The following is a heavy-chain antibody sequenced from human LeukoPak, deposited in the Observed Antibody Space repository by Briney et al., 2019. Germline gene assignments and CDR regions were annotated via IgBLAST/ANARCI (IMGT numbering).Heavy chain of an antibody. CDR3: ARTVAIVVVPGAFDI. CDR1: GGSISSYY. Sequence: SETLSLTCTVSGGSISSYYWSWIRQPPGKGLEWIGYIYYSGSTNYNPSLKSRVTISVDTSKNQFSLKLSSVTAADTAVYYCARTVAIVVVPGAFDIWGQGTMVTVSS. CDR2: IYYSGST. D-gene: IGHD2-2*01. V-gene: IGHV4-59*01. J-gene: IGHJ3*02.